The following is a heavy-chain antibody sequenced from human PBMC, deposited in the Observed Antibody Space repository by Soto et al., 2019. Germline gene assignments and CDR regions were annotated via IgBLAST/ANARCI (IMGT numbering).Heavy chain of an antibody. CDR2: IDYNGVT. V-gene: IGHV4-39*02. Sequence: SETLSLTCTVSGGSIYRSGYYWGWIRQPPGRGLEWIGNIDYNGVTYSNPSLKSRVTISRDTSKNQFSLKLTSVTAADTALYYCARDMHAGFTHYFDPWGQGTLVTVSS. D-gene: IGHD1-26*01. J-gene: IGHJ5*02. CDR1: GGSIYRSGYY. CDR3: ARDMHAGFTHYFDP.